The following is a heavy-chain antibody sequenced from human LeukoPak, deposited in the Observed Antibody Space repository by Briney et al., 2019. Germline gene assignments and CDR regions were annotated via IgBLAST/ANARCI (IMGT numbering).Heavy chain of an antibody. V-gene: IGHV3-21*01. Sequence: TGGSLRPSCAASRFTFSSYSMNWVRQAPGKGPEWVSSISSSSSYIYYADSVKGRFTISRDNAKNSLYLQMNSLRAEDTAVYYCATDIVVVPAAHHYYYYYGMDVWGQGTTVTVSS. CDR2: ISSSSSYI. CDR1: RFTFSSYS. D-gene: IGHD2-2*01. CDR3: ATDIVVVPAAHHYYYYYGMDV. J-gene: IGHJ6*02.